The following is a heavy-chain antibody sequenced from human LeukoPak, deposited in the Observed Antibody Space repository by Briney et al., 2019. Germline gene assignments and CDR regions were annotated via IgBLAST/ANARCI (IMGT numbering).Heavy chain of an antibody. Sequence: SGTLSLTCAVSGGSISSSNWWSWVRQPPGKGLEWIGEINHSGSANYNPSLKSRVTISVDTSKNQFSLKLSSVTAADTAVYYCARSIRGSEDYWGQGTLVTVSS. CDR2: INHSGSA. D-gene: IGHD1-14*01. J-gene: IGHJ4*02. CDR1: GGSISSSNW. V-gene: IGHV4-4*02. CDR3: ARSIRGSEDY.